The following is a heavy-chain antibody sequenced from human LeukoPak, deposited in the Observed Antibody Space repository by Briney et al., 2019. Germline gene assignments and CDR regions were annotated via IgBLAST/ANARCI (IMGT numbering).Heavy chain of an antibody. CDR2: ISGRGVST. J-gene: IGHJ4*02. Sequence: GGSLRLSCAASGFTFSSYAMTWVRQASGKGLEWVSAISGRGVSTYYADSVKGRFTISRDNSRNTLYLQMNSLRAEDTAVYYCAREVPDIVVVPAAGTSDYWGQGTLVTVSS. CDR3: AREVPDIVVVPAAGTSDY. V-gene: IGHV3-23*01. CDR1: GFTFSSYA. D-gene: IGHD2-2*01.